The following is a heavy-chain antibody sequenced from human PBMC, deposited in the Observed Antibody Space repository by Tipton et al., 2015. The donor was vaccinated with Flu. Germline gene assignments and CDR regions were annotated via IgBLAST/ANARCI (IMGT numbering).Heavy chain of an antibody. D-gene: IGHD2-2*02. CDR1: GFTFSSYA. Sequence: SLRLSCAASGFTFSSYAMTWVRQAPGKGLEWVSVISGSGGYTYYADSVKGRFTISRDVSKNTLCLQMNSLRAEDTAVYYCAKGYCGSTSCYTREYAFDIWGQGTMVPV. J-gene: IGHJ3*02. CDR3: AKGYCGSTSCYTREYAFDI. CDR2: ISGSGGYT. V-gene: IGHV3-23*01.